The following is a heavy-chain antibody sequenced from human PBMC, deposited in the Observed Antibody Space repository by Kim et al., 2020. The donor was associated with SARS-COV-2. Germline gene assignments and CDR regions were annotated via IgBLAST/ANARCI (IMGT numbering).Heavy chain of an antibody. J-gene: IGHJ5*02. Sequence: MGWINTNTGNHTYAQGFPGRFVFSLDTSVSTAYLQISSLKAEDTAVYYCARVRGTIFGVVIIGGWFDPWGQGTLVTVTS. CDR2: INTNTGNH. V-gene: IGHV7-4-1*02. CDR3: ARVRGTIFGVVIIGGWFDP. D-gene: IGHD3-3*01.